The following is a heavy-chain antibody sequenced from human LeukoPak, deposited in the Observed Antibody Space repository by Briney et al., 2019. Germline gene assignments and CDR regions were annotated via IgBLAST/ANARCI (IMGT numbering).Heavy chain of an antibody. CDR3: AKASHSNGPGSFDY. CDR2: ISGSGGNT. D-gene: IGHD2/OR15-2a*01. J-gene: IGHJ4*02. CDR1: GFTFSTYA. Sequence: GGSLRLSCAASGFTFSTYAMNWVRQAPGKGLEWVSGISGSGGNTYYADSVKGRFTISRDNPKNTLYLQMNSLRAEDTAVYYCAKASHSNGPGSFDYWGQGTLVTVSS. V-gene: IGHV3-23*01.